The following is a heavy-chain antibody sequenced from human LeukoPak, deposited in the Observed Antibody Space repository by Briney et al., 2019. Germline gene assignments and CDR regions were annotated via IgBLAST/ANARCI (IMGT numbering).Heavy chain of an antibody. J-gene: IGHJ4*02. CDR2: VSVEGTGR. CDR3: ATVTKVDFDY. V-gene: IGHV3-30*04. Sequence: GGSLRLSCAASGFTFSSYTFYWFRQAPGKGLEWVASVSVEGTGRYFPGSVEGRFTISRDDSKNTVSLQMSNVRAEDTAVYFCATVTKVDFDYWGRGTLVTVSS. CDR1: GFTFSSYT. D-gene: IGHD4-11*01.